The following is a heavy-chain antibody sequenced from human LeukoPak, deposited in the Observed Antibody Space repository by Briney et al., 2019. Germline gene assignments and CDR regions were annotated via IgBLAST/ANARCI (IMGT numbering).Heavy chain of an antibody. J-gene: IGHJ4*02. V-gene: IGHV1-69*05. Sequence: ASVKVSCKASGGTFSSYAISWVRQAPGQGLEWMGVIIPIFGTANYAQKFQGRVAITTDESTSTAYMELSSLRSEDTAVYYCARDRCSSTSCYHKFDYWGQGTLVTVSS. CDR2: IIPIFGTA. D-gene: IGHD2-2*01. CDR3: ARDRCSSTSCYHKFDY. CDR1: GGTFSSYA.